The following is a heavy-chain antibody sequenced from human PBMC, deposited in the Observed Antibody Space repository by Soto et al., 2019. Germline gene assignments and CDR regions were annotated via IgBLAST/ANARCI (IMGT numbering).Heavy chain of an antibody. V-gene: IGHV3-7*01. Sequence: GGSLRLSCAASGLTFSSYWMIWVRRAPGEGLEWVANINRDGSEKYYVDSVKGRFTISRDNAKNSLYLQMNSLRAEDTAVYYCARVWSGYIGYYYYGMDVWRQGSTVRVSS. D-gene: IGHD3-3*01. J-gene: IGHJ6*02. CDR1: GLTFSSYW. CDR2: INRDGSEK. CDR3: ARVWSGYIGYYYYGMDV.